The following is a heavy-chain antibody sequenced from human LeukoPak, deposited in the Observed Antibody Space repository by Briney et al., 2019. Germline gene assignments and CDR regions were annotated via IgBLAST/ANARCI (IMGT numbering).Heavy chain of an antibody. D-gene: IGHD6-19*01. CDR1: GDSLATYG. J-gene: IGHJ4*02. CDR2: ISAYRGDT. Sequence: ASVKVSCKASGDSLATYGISWVRQAPGQGLEWMGWISAYRGDTNYAQKIQGRGAMTTDTSTSTAYMELRSLRSDDTAVYYCAREGKQWLQYYFDYWGQGTLVTVSS. V-gene: IGHV1-18*01. CDR3: AREGKQWLQYYFDY.